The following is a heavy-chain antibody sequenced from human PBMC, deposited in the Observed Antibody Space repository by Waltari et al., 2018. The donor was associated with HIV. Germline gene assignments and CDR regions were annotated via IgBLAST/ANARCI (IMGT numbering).Heavy chain of an antibody. CDR2: IHHSGIT. V-gene: IGHV4-34*01. D-gene: IGHD2-8*01. CDR1: GGAFSGYY. CDR3: AREYALPNYYYYYYMDV. J-gene: IGHJ6*03. Sequence: QVQLQEWGAGLLKPAETLSLTCSVSGGAFSGYYWSWGRQPPGKGLEWIGEIHHSGITNYNPSLKRRVTISVDKSKNQFSLKLSSVTAADTAVYYCAREYALPNYYYYYYMDVWGEGTTVTVSS.